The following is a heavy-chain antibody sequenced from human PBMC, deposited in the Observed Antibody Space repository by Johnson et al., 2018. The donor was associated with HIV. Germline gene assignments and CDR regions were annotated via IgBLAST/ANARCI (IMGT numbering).Heavy chain of an antibody. Sequence: EMQLVESGGGLVQPGGSLRLSCAASGFTFSSYWMSWVRQAPGKGLEWVSVIYSGGSTYYADSVKGRFTISRDNSKTTLYLQMNSLRDEDTAVYYCANSLLLDAFNIWGQGTMVTVSS. CDR2: IYSGGST. CDR1: GFTFSSYW. CDR3: ANSLLLDAFNI. J-gene: IGHJ3*02. V-gene: IGHV3-23*03.